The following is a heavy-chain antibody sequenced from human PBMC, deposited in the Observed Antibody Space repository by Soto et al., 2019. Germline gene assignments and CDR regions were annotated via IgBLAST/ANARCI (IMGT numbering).Heavy chain of an antibody. V-gene: IGHV3-30-3*01. CDR1: GFTFSSYA. J-gene: IGHJ3*02. D-gene: IGHD1-20*01. CDR3: AREGNWNDGFSAFDI. Sequence: GGSLRLSCAASGFTFSSYAMHWVRQAPGKGLEWVAVISYDGSNKYYADSVKGRFTISRDNSKNTLYLQMNSLRAEDTAVYYCAREGNWNDGFSAFDIWGQGTMVTVSS. CDR2: ISYDGSNK.